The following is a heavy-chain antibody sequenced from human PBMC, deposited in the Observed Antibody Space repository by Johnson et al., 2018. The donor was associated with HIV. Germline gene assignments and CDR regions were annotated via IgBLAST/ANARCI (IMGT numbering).Heavy chain of an antibody. CDR3: ARGIPAATRGYAFDI. CDR1: SSYD. V-gene: IGHV3-13*01. Sequence: SSYDMHWVRQATGKGLEWVSAIGTAGDTYYPGSVKGRFTISRENAKNSLYLQMNSLRAGDTAVYYCARGIPAATRGYAFDIWGQGTMVTVSS. D-gene: IGHD2-2*01. J-gene: IGHJ3*02. CDR2: IGTAGDT.